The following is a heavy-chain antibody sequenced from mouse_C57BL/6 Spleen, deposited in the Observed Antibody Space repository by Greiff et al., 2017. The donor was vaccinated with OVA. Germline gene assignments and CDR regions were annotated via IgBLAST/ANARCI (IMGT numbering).Heavy chain of an antibody. J-gene: IGHJ2*01. CDR3: ATPYYYGSSYNY. CDR2: IDPSDSYT. CDR1: GYTFTSYW. Sequence: QVQLQQSGAELVKPGASVKLSCKASGYTFTSYWMQWVKPRPGQGLEWIGEIDPSDSYTNYNQKFKGKATLTVDTSSSTAYMQLSSLTSEDSAVSYCATPYYYGSSYNYWGQGTTLTVSS. V-gene: IGHV1-50*01. D-gene: IGHD1-1*01.